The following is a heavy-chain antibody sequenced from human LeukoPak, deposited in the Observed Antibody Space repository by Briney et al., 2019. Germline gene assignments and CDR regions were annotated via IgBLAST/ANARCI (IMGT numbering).Heavy chain of an antibody. CDR3: ARSVVLYYFDY. J-gene: IGHJ4*02. Sequence: PSETLSLTCAVYGGSFSGYYWSWIRQPPGKGLEWIGYIYYSGSTSYNPSLKSRVTISEDTSKNQFSLKLSSVTAADTAVYYCARSVVLYYFDYWGQGILVTVSS. CDR1: GGSFSGYY. CDR2: IYYSGST. D-gene: IGHD2-2*01. V-gene: IGHV4-59*01.